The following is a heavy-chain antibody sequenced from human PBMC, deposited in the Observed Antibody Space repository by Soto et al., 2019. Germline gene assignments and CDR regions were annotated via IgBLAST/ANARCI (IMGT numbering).Heavy chain of an antibody. J-gene: IGHJ4*02. D-gene: IGHD2-2*01. Sequence: GWSLRLSCAVSGFTFTNYAMSWVRQAPGKGLEWVSGISASGGTTYYAESVKGRFTISRDNSRNTLYLQMNSLRVEDTAVYFCAKIIGTSWSDYWGQGTLVTVSS. CDR1: GFTFTNYA. V-gene: IGHV3-23*01. CDR2: ISASGGTT. CDR3: AKIIGTSWSDY.